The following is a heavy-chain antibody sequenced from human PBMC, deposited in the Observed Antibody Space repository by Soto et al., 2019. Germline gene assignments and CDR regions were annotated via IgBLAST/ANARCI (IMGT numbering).Heavy chain of an antibody. CDR3: ARGGAVVVPGAVDRHNWFDP. Sequence: QVQLVQSGAEVQKPGSSVKVSCEASGGTFSSYSFSWVRQAPGQGLEWVGGVIAILGMANYAEKFQGRVTITADKTTSTVYMELSSLRSEDTAVYYCARGGAVVVPGAVDRHNWFDPWGQGTLVTVSS. V-gene: IGHV1-69*02. J-gene: IGHJ5*02. CDR1: GGTFSSYS. D-gene: IGHD2-2*01. CDR2: VIAILGMA.